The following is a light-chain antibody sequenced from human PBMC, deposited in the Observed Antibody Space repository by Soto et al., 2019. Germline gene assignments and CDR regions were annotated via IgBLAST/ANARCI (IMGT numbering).Light chain of an antibody. CDR3: CSYAGSYTYV. Sequence: QSALTQPLSVSGSPGQSVTISCTGTSSDVGGYNYVSWYQQHPGKAPKLMIYDVSKRPSGVPDRFSGSKSGNTASLTISGLQAEDEADYSCCSYAGSYTYVFGTGTKVTVL. CDR1: SSDVGGYNY. J-gene: IGLJ1*01. CDR2: DVS. V-gene: IGLV2-11*01.